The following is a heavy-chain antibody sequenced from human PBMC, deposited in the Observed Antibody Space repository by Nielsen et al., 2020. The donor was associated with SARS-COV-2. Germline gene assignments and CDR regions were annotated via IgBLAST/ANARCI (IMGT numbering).Heavy chain of an antibody. CDR2: IIPVLLRP. CDR3: AIATGNDFRRGYYFDH. Sequence: SVKVSCKASGGTFSSLAVNWVRQAPGQGLGWMGRIIPVLLRPNYAQQFQDRLTITPDRSTSTVYMELTSLRSEDTAVYYCAIATGNDFRRGYYFDHWGQGTAVTVSS. J-gene: IGHJ4*02. D-gene: IGHD3-3*01. CDR1: GGTFSSLA. V-gene: IGHV1-69*04.